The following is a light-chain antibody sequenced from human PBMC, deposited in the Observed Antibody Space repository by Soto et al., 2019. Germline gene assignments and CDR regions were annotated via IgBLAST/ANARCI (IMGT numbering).Light chain of an antibody. CDR2: DVS. CDR3: SVYASSNTVV. CDR1: SSNGGGYNY. J-gene: IGLJ2*01. V-gene: IGLV2-14*01. Sequence: QSALTQRASVSGSPGQSITISCTGTSSNGGGYNYVSWYQQHPGKAPKLMIFDVSNRPSGVSNRFSGSKSANSASLTISGLQAEDEADYYCSVYASSNTVVFGGGTKVTVL.